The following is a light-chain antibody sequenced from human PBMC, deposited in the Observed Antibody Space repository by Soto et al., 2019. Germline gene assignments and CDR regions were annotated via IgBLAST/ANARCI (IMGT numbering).Light chain of an antibody. CDR1: QSVSSSY. CDR2: GAS. Sequence: EIVLTQSPGTLSLSPGERATLSCRASQSVSSSYLAWYQQKPGQAPRLLISGASSRATGIPDRFSGSGSGTDFTLTISRLEPEDFAVYYCQQYGSSPPYTFGQGTKLKIK. J-gene: IGKJ2*01. V-gene: IGKV3-20*01. CDR3: QQYGSSPPYT.